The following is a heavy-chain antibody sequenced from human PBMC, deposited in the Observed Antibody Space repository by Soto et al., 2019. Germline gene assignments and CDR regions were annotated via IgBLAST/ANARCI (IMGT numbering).Heavy chain of an antibody. Sequence: GGSLRLSCAASGFTFSTYAMSWVRQAPGKGLEWVSAISASGDSTYSADSVKGRFTISRDNSINALYLQMRSLRLEDTAVYYCAHPRGYGVFDAYDIWGQGTMVTVSS. CDR3: AHPRGYGVFDAYDI. CDR1: GFTFSTYA. J-gene: IGHJ3*02. V-gene: IGHV3-23*01. CDR2: ISASGDST. D-gene: IGHD4-17*01.